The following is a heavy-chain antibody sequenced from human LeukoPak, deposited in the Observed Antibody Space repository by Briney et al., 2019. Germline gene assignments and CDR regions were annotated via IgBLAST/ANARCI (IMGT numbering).Heavy chain of an antibody. J-gene: IGHJ5*02. D-gene: IGHD4-17*01. CDR2: IIPIFGTA. CDR1: GYTFTSYS. CDR3: AKGTTVMLWTWFDP. Sequence: PGASVKVSCKASGYTFTSYSISWVRQAPGQGLEWMGGIIPIFGTANYAQKFQGRVTITADKSTSTAYMELSSLRSEDTAVYYCAKGTTVMLWTWFDPWGQGTLVTVSS. V-gene: IGHV1-69*06.